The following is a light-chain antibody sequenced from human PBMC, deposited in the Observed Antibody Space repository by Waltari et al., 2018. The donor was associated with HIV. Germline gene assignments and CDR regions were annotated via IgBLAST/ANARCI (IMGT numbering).Light chain of an antibody. Sequence: QSALTPPASVSGSPGPSIPISCTGTTSHLGGYNYVSWYQQHPGKAPKLMIYDVSNRPSGVSNRFSGSKSGNTASLTISGLQAEDEADYYCSSYTSSSTLGFGGGTKLTVL. CDR3: SSYTSSSTLG. J-gene: IGLJ3*02. CDR2: DVS. V-gene: IGLV2-14*01. CDR1: TSHLGGYNY.